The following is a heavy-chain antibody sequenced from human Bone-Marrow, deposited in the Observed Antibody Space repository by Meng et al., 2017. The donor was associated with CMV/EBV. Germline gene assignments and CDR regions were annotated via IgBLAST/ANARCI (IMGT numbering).Heavy chain of an antibody. CDR2: IYWDDDK. Sequence: QSTLEALWTPRGTPPQTLTLTSPVSGFSISTSGWGVGWIRQPPGKALEWLALIYWDDDKRYSPSLKSRLTITKDTSKNQVVLTMTNMDPVDTATYYCAHPRGWAFDYWGQGTLVTVSS. CDR1: GFSISTSGWG. CDR3: AHPRGWAFDY. V-gene: IGHV2-5*02. J-gene: IGHJ4*02. D-gene: IGHD6-19*01.